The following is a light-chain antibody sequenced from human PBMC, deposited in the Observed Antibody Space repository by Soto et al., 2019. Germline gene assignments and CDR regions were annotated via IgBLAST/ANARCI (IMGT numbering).Light chain of an antibody. Sequence: DIQMTQSPSSLSASVGDRVTITCRASQSITTYLHWYQQKPGKAPKLLIYAASNLEGGVPSRFSGSGSGTDFTLTINSLQPEDFATYYCQQSYTLFTFGPGTKVDIK. V-gene: IGKV1-39*01. CDR3: QQSYTLFT. J-gene: IGKJ3*01. CDR2: AAS. CDR1: QSITTY.